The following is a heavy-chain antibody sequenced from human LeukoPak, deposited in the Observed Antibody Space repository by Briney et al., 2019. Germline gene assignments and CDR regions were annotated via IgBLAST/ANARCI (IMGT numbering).Heavy chain of an antibody. Sequence: PGGSLRLSCAASGFTFSDYSMNWVRLTPGKGLEWVSAISDSGGITYYADSVKGRFTISRDNSKNTVYLQMNSLRAEDTATFYCAKVVVVAATPRGYFDYWGQGTLVTVSS. V-gene: IGHV3-23*01. D-gene: IGHD2-15*01. CDR3: AKVVVVAATPRGYFDY. CDR2: ISDSGGIT. CDR1: GFTFSDYS. J-gene: IGHJ4*02.